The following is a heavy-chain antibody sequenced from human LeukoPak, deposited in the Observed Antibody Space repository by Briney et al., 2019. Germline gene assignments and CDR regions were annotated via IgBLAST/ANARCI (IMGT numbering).Heavy chain of an antibody. D-gene: IGHD2-2*01. CDR2: IYPGDSDT. CDR1: GYSFTSYC. Sequence: GESLKISCKGSGYSFTSYCIGWVRQMPGKGLEWMGIIYPGDSDTRYSPSFQGQVTISADKSISTAYLQWSSLKASDTAMYYCARLRVDGSTSCGFDYWGQGTLVTVSS. CDR3: ARLRVDGSTSCGFDY. J-gene: IGHJ4*02. V-gene: IGHV5-51*01.